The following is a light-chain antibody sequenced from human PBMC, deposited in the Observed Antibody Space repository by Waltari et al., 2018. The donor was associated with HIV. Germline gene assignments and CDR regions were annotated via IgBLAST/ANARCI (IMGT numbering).Light chain of an antibody. CDR2: DDD. J-gene: IGLJ2*01. Sequence: QSVLTQPPSVSAAPGETVIISCSGSSSNIGNNYVSWYQQLPGTAPKLFIYDDDLRHSGSPDRVSGSRSGTSATLGITGLQTGDEADYYCGTWDTTLSAVVFGGGTKLTVL. CDR1: SSNIGNNY. V-gene: IGLV1-51*01. CDR3: GTWDTTLSAVV.